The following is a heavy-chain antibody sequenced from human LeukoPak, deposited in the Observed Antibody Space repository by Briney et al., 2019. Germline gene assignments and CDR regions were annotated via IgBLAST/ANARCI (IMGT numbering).Heavy chain of an antibody. V-gene: IGHV3-23*01. J-gene: IGHJ4*02. D-gene: IGHD4-17*01. Sequence: PGGSLRLSCAASGFTFSSYSMSWVRQAPGKGLEWVSAISGSGGSTYYADSVKGRFTISRDNSKNTLYLQMNSLRAEDTAVYYCAKKEGNYGDYSYWGQGTLVTVSS. CDR3: AKKEGNYGDYSY. CDR1: GFTFSSYS. CDR2: ISGSGGST.